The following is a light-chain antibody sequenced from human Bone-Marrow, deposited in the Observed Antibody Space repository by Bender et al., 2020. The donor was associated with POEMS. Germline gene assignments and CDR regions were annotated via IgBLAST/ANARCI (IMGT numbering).Light chain of an antibody. V-gene: IGLV2-14*01. Sequence: QSALTQPASVSRSPGQSITISCTGTSSDVGGYNYVSWYQQHPGKAPKLMISDVSKRTSGVSNRFSGSKSGNTASLTISGLQGEDEADYYCSSFATGSTVVFGGGTKVTVL. J-gene: IGLJ2*01. CDR1: SSDVGGYNY. CDR3: SSFATGSTVV. CDR2: DVS.